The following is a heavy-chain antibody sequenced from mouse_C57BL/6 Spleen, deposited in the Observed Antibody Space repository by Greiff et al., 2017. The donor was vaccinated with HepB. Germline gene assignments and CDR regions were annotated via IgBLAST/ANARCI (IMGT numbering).Heavy chain of an antibody. CDR2: IYPGGGYT. D-gene: IGHD2-4*01. Sequence: VQLQQSGAELVRPGTSVKMSCKASGYTFTNYWIGWAKQRPGHGLEWIGDIYPGGGYTNYNEKFKGKATLTADTSSSTAYMQFSSLTSEDSAIYYCARSGDYAGRGGRCDYWGQGTTLTVSS. J-gene: IGHJ2*01. CDR3: ARSGDYAGRGGRCDY. CDR1: GYTFTNYW. V-gene: IGHV1-63*01.